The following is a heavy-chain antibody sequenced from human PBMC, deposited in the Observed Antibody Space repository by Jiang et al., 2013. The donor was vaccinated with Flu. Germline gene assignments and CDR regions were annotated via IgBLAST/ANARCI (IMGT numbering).Heavy chain of an antibody. D-gene: IGHD2-2*02. Sequence: VQLLESGGGVVQPGRSLRLSCAASGFTFSSYGLHWVRQAPGKGLEWVAVISYDGRNKYYADSVKGRFSISRDNSKNTVYLQMNSLRAEDTAVYYCATQQDLDYTLDY. CDR1: GFTFSSYG. V-gene: IGHV3-30*03. J-gene: IGHJ4*01. CDR2: ISYDGRNK. CDR3: ATQQDLDYTLDY.